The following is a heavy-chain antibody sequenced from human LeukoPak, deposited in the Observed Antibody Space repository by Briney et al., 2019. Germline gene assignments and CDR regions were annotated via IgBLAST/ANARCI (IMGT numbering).Heavy chain of an antibody. J-gene: IGHJ6*04. CDR3: ARLDV. V-gene: IGHV4-61*02. Sequence: SETLSLTCTVAGGSISSGSYYWSWIRQPAGKGLEWIGRIYTRGRTNYNPSLKSRVTISVDTSKNQFSLKLSSVTAADTAVYYCARLDVWGKGTTVTVSS. CDR2: IYTRGRT. CDR1: GGSISSGSYY.